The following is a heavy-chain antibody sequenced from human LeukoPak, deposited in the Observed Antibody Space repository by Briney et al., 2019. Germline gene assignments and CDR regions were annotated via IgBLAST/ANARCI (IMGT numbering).Heavy chain of an antibody. CDR2: IKQDGSEK. CDR1: GFTLSRYW. CDR3: ARDSGGY. J-gene: IGHJ4*02. V-gene: IGHV3-7*01. Sequence: GGPLRLSFAASGFTLSRYWMRWVGQAPAKGLEWVANIKQDGSEKYYVDSVKGRFTISRDNARNSLYLQMSSLRVEDTAVYYCARDSGGYWGQGTLVTVSS.